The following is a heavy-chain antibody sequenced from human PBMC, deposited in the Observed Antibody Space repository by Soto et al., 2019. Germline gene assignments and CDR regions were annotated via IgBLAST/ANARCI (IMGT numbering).Heavy chain of an antibody. Sequence: SETLSLTCTVSGGSISSYYWSWIRQPPGKGLEWIGYIYYSGSTNYNPSLKSRVTISVDTSKNQFSLKLSSVTAADTTVYYCARVGYCNSTGCRNWFDPWGQGTLVTVSS. D-gene: IGHD2-2*03. J-gene: IGHJ5*02. CDR2: IYYSGST. CDR1: GGSISSYY. V-gene: IGHV4-59*01. CDR3: ARVGYCNSTGCRNWFDP.